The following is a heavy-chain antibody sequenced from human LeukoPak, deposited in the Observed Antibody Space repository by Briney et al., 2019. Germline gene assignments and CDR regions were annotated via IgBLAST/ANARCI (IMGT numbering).Heavy chain of an antibody. CDR1: GFTLSTYS. J-gene: IGHJ4*02. V-gene: IGHV3-48*04. CDR2: ISGSGSGK. Sequence: GGSLRLSCAASGFTLSTYSMNWVRLAPGKGLEWVSYISGSGSGKYYADSVKGRFTISRDNAKNSLYLQMNSLRAEDTAVYYCARDRRTYYYDSSGLDYWGQGTLVTVSS. D-gene: IGHD3-22*01. CDR3: ARDRRTYYYDSSGLDY.